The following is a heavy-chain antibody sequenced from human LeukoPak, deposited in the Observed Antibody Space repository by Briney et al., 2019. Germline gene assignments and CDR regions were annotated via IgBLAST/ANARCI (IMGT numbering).Heavy chain of an antibody. J-gene: IGHJ4*02. CDR1: GFTFSSYS. CDR3: ARDIGGYSGYDNTD. CDR2: ISSSSSNI. Sequence: PGGSLRLSCAASGFTFSSYSMNWVRQAPGKGLEWVSYISSSSSNIYYADSVKGRFTISRDNAKNSLYLQMNSLRAEDTAVYYCARDIGGYSGYDNTDWGQGTLVTVSS. V-gene: IGHV3-48*01. D-gene: IGHD5-12*01.